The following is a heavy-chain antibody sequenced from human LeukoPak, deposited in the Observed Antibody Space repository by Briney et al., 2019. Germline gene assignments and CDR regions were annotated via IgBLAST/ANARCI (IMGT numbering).Heavy chain of an antibody. CDR1: GXTFISYG. Sequence: PGGSLRLSCSASGXTFISYGMNWVRQAPGKGLEWVAVISYDGTNKYYAESVKGRFSVSRDNSKNTLYLQMNSLRAEDTAVYYCAKYTPHDYWGQGTLVTVSS. J-gene: IGHJ4*02. CDR2: ISYDGTNK. V-gene: IGHV3-30*18. CDR3: AKYTPHDY. D-gene: IGHD2-2*02.